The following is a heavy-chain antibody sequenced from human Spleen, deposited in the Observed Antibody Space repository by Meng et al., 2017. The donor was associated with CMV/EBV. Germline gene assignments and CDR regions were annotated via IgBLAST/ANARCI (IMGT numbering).Heavy chain of an antibody. D-gene: IGHD2-21*01. Sequence: KVSCKGSGYTFTSYWIGWVRQMPGKGLEWMGIIYPSDSNTRYSPSFQGQVTFSADKSISTAYLQWSSLKASDTAMYYCARGCGGVCDSYAYYYGMDVWGQGTTVTVSS. CDR1: GYTFTSYW. J-gene: IGHJ6*02. CDR2: IYPSDSNT. V-gene: IGHV5-51*01. CDR3: ARGCGGVCDSYAYYYGMDV.